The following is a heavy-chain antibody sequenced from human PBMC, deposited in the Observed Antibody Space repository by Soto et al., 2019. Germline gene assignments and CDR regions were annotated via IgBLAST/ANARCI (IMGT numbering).Heavy chain of an antibody. CDR3: ATVMVVVPAAIGWFDP. V-gene: IGHV1-18*01. J-gene: IGHJ5*02. CDR2: ISTYNGNA. CDR1: GYTFTNYG. D-gene: IGHD2-2*01. Sequence: ASVKVSCKASGYTFTNYGFTWVRQAPGQGLEWLGWISTYNGNAKYAQKFQGRVTMTADESTSTAYMELSSLRSEDTAVYYCATVMVVVPAAIGWFDPWGQGTLVTVSS.